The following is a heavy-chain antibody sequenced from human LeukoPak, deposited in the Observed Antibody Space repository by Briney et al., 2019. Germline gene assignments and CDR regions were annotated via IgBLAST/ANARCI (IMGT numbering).Heavy chain of an antibody. CDR3: VKGRISEDGLDF. Sequence: GGSLRLSCAASGFTFSRSAMTWVRQTPGKGLDWVSSISSSGNTYYADSVKGRFTISRDNSKNMLYLQMNSLRAEDTAVYYCVKGRISEDGLDFWGRGTLVTVSS. J-gene: IGHJ4*02. CDR1: GFTFSRSA. CDR2: ISSSGNT. V-gene: IGHV3-23*01. D-gene: IGHD6-13*01.